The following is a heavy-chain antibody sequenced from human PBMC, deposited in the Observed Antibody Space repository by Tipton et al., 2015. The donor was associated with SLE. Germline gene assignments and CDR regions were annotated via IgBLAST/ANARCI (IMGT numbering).Heavy chain of an antibody. CDR2: INHGGST. D-gene: IGHD3-16*01. CDR3: ASTFWYFDY. V-gene: IGHV4-34*01. CDR1: GGSFSAYY. J-gene: IGHJ4*02. Sequence: TLSLTCAVYGGSFSAYYWSWIRQPPGKGLEWIGEINHGGSTNYNPSLKSRVTISLDTPKNQSSLKLSSVTAADTAMYYCASTFWYFDYWGQGTLVTVSS.